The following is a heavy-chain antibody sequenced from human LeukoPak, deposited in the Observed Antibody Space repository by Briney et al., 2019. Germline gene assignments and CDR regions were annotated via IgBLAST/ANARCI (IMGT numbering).Heavy chain of an antibody. CDR3: VRGRLSTPRDAFDI. V-gene: IGHV1-2*04. J-gene: IGHJ3*02. Sequence: APVKVSCKASGYTFTGYYMHWVRQAPGQGLEWMGWINPNSGGTNYAQKFQGWVTMTRDTSISTAYMELSRLRSDDTAVYYCVRGRLSTPRDAFDIWGQGTMVTVSS. CDR1: GYTFTGYY. D-gene: IGHD1-14*01. CDR2: INPNSGGT.